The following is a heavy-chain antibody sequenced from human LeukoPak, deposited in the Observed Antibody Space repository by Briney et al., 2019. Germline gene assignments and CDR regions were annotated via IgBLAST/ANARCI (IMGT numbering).Heavy chain of an antibody. V-gene: IGHV3-30*04. CDR1: GFTFSSYA. CDR3: ARGRYGSGSKRGMDV. D-gene: IGHD3-10*01. Sequence: GESLRLSCAASGFTFSSYAMHWVRQAPGQGLEWVAVISYDGSNKYYADSVKGRFTISRDNSKNTLYLQMNSLRAEDTAVYYCARGRYGSGSKRGMDVWGKGTTVTVSS. J-gene: IGHJ6*04. CDR2: ISYDGSNK.